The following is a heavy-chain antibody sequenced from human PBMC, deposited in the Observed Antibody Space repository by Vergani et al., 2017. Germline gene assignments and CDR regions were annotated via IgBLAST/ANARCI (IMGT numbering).Heavy chain of an antibody. D-gene: IGHD4/OR15-4a*01. CDR2: ISSSSSYT. CDR1: GFTFSDYY. CDR3: AGAPSGYYYYGMDV. Sequence: QVQLVESGGGLVKPGGSLRLSCAASGFTFSDYYMSWIRQAPGKGLEWVSYISSSSSYTNYADSVKGRFTISRDNSKNTLYLQMNSLRAEDTAVYYCAGAPSGYYYYGMDVWGQGTTVTVSS. J-gene: IGHJ6*02. V-gene: IGHV3-11*06.